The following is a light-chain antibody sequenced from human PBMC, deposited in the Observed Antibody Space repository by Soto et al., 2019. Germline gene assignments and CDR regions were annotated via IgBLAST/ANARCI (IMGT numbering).Light chain of an antibody. J-gene: IGKJ1*01. CDR3: QQSYSTPPET. V-gene: IGKV1-39*01. CDR1: QSISSY. Sequence: DIQMTQSPSSLSASVGDRVTITCRASQSISSYLNWYQQKPGKAPKLLIYAASSLQSGVPSRFSCSGSGTDFTLTISSLQPEDFATYYCQQSYSTPPETFGQGTKVDIK. CDR2: AAS.